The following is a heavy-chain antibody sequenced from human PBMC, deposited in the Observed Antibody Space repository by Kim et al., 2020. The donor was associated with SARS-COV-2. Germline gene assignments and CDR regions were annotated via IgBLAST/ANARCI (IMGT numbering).Heavy chain of an antibody. J-gene: IGHJ4*02. CDR3: ARDQRYYGSGSYYDY. Sequence: DSVKGRFTISRDKSKNTLYLQMNGQRAEDTAVYYCARDQRYYGSGSYYDYWGQGTLVTVSS. V-gene: IGHV3-53*01. D-gene: IGHD3-10*01.